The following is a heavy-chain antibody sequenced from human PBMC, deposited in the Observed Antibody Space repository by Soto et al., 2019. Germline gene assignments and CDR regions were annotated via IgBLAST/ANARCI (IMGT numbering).Heavy chain of an antibody. D-gene: IGHD3-10*01. Sequence: GASVKVSCKASGGTFSSYAISWVRQAPGQGLEWMGGIIPIFGTANYAQKFQGRVTITADESTSTAYMELSSLRSEDTAVYYCARGVIKPNHYYYYGMDVWGQGTTVTVSS. CDR2: IIPIFGTA. CDR1: GGTFSSYA. V-gene: IGHV1-69*13. J-gene: IGHJ6*02. CDR3: ARGVIKPNHYYYYGMDV.